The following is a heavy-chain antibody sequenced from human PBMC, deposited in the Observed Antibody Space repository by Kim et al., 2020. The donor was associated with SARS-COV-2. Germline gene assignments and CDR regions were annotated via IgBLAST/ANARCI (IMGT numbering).Heavy chain of an antibody. Sequence: GGSLRLSCAASGFRLGDYYMNCIRHAPVKGLECVAYIDSTGSTIYYADSVRGRFTISRDNAKNSLYLQMSSLREEDTALYYCARNDYWGQGTLVTVSS. V-gene: IGHV3-11*01. CDR1: GFRLGDYY. J-gene: IGHJ4*02. CDR2: IDSTGSTI. CDR3: ARNDY.